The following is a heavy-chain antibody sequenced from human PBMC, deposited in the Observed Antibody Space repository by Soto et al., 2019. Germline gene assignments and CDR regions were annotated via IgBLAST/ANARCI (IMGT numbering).Heavy chain of an antibody. D-gene: IGHD3-22*01. CDR3: ANEYYYDSSGYDSARAFDI. J-gene: IGHJ3*02. Sequence: GGSLRLSCAASGFTFSSYAMSWVRQAPGKGLEWVSAISGSGGSTYYADSVKGRFTISRDNSKNTLYLQMNSLRAEDTAVYYCANEYYYDSSGYDSARAFDIWGQGTMVTVS. V-gene: IGHV3-23*01. CDR1: GFTFSSYA. CDR2: ISGSGGST.